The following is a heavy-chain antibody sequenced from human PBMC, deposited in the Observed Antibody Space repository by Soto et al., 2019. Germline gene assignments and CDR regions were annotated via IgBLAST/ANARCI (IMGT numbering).Heavy chain of an antibody. CDR2: ISGSSSTI. CDR3: ARVGEQWLVVSNYYYYGMDV. CDR1: GFTFSSYS. J-gene: IGHJ6*02. D-gene: IGHD6-19*01. Sequence: EVQLVESGGGLVQPGGSLRLSCAASGFTFSSYSMNWVRQAPGKGLEWVSYISGSSSTIYYADSVKGRFTISRDNAKNSLYLQMNSLRDEDTAVYYCARVGEQWLVVSNYYYYGMDVWGQGTTVTVSS. V-gene: IGHV3-48*02.